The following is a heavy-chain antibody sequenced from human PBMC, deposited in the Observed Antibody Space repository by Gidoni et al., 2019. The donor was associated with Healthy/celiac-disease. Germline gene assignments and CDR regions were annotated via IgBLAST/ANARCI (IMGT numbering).Heavy chain of an antibody. Sequence: QVQLVESGGGVVQPGRSLRLSCAASGFTFSSYGMHWVRQAPGKGLEWVAVIWYDGSNKYYADSVKGRFTISRDNSKNMLYLQMNSLRAEDTAVYYCARDYGDYGNWFDPWGQGTLVTVSS. J-gene: IGHJ5*02. V-gene: IGHV3-33*01. CDR3: ARDYGDYGNWFDP. CDR2: IWYDGSNK. D-gene: IGHD4-17*01. CDR1: GFTFSSYG.